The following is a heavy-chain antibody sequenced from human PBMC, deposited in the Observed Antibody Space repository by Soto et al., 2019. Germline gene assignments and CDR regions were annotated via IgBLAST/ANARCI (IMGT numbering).Heavy chain of an antibody. CDR3: ARDRRYSYGHEYYFDY. CDR1: GGTFSSYA. CDR2: IIPIFGTA. Sequence: SVKVSCKASGGTFSSYAISWVRQAPGQGLEWMGGIIPIFGTANYAQKFQGRVTITADESTSTAYMELSSLRSEDTAVYYRARDRRYSYGHEYYFDYWGQGTLVTVSS. D-gene: IGHD5-18*01. J-gene: IGHJ4*02. V-gene: IGHV1-69*13.